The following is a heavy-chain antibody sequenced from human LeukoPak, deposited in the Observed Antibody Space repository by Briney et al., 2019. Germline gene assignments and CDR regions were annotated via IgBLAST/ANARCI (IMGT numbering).Heavy chain of an antibody. CDR1: GFTFSNYD. D-gene: IGHD1-26*01. CDR2: ISASAGRT. J-gene: IGHJ4*02. CDR3: AKEYSGPFSPFPSYFDY. V-gene: IGHV3-23*01. Sequence: GGSLRLSCAASGFTFSNYDMNWVRQAPGKGLEWVSAISASAGRTYYADSVKGRFTISRDNSKNTLFLQMNSLRADDTPVYYCAKEYSGPFSPFPSYFDYWGQGTLVTVSS.